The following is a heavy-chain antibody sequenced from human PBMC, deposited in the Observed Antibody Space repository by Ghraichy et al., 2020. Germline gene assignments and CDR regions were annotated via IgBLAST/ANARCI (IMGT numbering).Heavy chain of an antibody. J-gene: IGHJ2*01. D-gene: IGHD2-15*01. CDR2: IWYDGSNK. CDR3: ARDEKYCSGGSCYSLGWYFDL. V-gene: IGHV3-33*01. CDR1: GFTFSSYG. Sequence: GGSLRLSCAASGFTFSSYGMHWVRQAPGKGLEWVAVIWYDGSNKYYADSVKGRFTISRDNSKNTLYLQMNSLRAEDTAVYYCARDEKYCSGGSCYSLGWYFDLWGRGTLVTVSS.